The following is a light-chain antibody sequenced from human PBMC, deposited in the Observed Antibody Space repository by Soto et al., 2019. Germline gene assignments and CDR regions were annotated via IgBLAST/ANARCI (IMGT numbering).Light chain of an antibody. J-gene: IGLJ1*01. CDR1: SSDVGSYKY. Sequence: QSALTQPASVSGSPGQSITISCTGSSSDVGSYKYVSWYQQHPGKAPKVMIYDVSNRPSGVSSRFSGSKSGNTASLTISGLQAEDEADYYCCSYTTTSSYVFGSGPSSPS. CDR3: CSYTTTSSYV. V-gene: IGLV2-14*03. CDR2: DVS.